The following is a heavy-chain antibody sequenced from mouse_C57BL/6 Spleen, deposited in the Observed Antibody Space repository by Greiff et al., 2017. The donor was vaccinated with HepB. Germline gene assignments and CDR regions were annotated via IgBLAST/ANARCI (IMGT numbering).Heavy chain of an antibody. CDR2: IYPRDGST. CDR1: GYTFTSYD. D-gene: IGHD1-1*01. V-gene: IGHV1-85*01. J-gene: IGHJ2*01. CDR3: ARWDTTVVDHFDD. Sequence: QVQLQQSGPELVKPGASVKLSCKASGYTFTSYDINWVKQRPGQGLEWIGWIYPRDGSTKYNEKFKGKATLTVDTSSSTAYMELHSLTSEDSAVYFCARWDTTVVDHFDDWGQGTTLTVSS.